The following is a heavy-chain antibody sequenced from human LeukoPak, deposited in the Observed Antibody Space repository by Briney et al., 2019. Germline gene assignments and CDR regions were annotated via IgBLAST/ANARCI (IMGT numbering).Heavy chain of an antibody. CDR3: ASRRLDYYDSSGYYYGVDY. V-gene: IGHV4-61*02. CDR2: IYTSGST. Sequence: SQTLSLTCTVSGGSISSGSYYWSWIRQPAGKGLEWIGRIYTSGSTNYNPSLKSRVTISVNTSKNQFSLKLSSVTAADTAVYYCASRRLDYYDSSGYYYGVDYWGQGTLVTVSS. CDR1: GGSISSGSYY. J-gene: IGHJ4*02. D-gene: IGHD3-22*01.